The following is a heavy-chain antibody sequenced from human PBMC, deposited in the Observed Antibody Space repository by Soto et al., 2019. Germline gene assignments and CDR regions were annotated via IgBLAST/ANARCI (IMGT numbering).Heavy chain of an antibody. V-gene: IGHV1-3*01. CDR1: GYTFSSYA. CDR3: ARDTGHYYHLDY. CDR2: INAGYGNT. J-gene: IGHJ4*02. Sequence: GASVKVSCKASGYTFSSYAMHWVRQAPGQRLEWMGWINAGYGNTKSSQKFQDRVTISRDTSASTAYMELTSLRSEDTAVYYCARDTGHYYHLDYWGQGTQVTVSS. D-gene: IGHD3-3*01.